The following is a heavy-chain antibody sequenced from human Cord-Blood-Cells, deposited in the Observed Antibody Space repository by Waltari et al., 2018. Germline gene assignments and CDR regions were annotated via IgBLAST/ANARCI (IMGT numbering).Heavy chain of an antibody. D-gene: IGHD3-10*01. J-gene: IGHJ6*02. CDR2: ISWNSGSI. CDR1: GFTFDDYA. CDR3: AKGRGVIHYYYGMDV. V-gene: IGHV3-9*01. Sequence: EVQLVESGGGLVQPGRSLRLSCAASGFTFDDYAMHWVRQAPGKGLEWVSGISWNSGSIGSADSVKGRFTISRDNAKNSLYLQMNSLRAEDTALYYCAKGRGVIHYYYGMDVWGQGTTVTVSS.